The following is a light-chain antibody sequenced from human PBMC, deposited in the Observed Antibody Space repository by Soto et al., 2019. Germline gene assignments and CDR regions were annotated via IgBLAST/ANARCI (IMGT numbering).Light chain of an antibody. CDR1: QSVSSN. J-gene: IGKJ2*01. V-gene: IGKV3-15*01. CDR2: GAS. CDR3: QQYNNWPHA. Sequence: EIVMTQSPATLSVSPGERATLSCRARQSVSSNLSWYQQKPGQAHRLLIYGASTRATGIPARFSGSGSGTEFTLTISSLQSEDFAVYYCQQYNNWPHAFGQGTKLEIK.